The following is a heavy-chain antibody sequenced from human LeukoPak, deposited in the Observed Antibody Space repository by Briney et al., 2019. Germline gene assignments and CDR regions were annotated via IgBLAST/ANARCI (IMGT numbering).Heavy chain of an antibody. V-gene: IGHV4-61*02. CDR2: IYTSGST. J-gene: IGHJ4*02. D-gene: IGHD3-22*01. CDR1: GGSISSGSYY. Sequence: PSETLSLTCTVSGGSISSGSYYWSWIRQPAGKGLEWIGRIYTSGSTNYNPSLKSRVTISVDTSKNQFSLKLSSVTAADTAVYYCARDHYYDSSGYYSRSFDYWGQGTPVTVSS. CDR3: ARDHYYDSSGYYSRSFDY.